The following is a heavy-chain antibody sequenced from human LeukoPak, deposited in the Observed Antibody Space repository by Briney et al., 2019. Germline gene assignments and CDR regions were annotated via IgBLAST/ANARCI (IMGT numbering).Heavy chain of an antibody. V-gene: IGHV5-51*01. CDR2: IYPGDSDT. D-gene: IGHD2-2*01. J-gene: IGHJ4*02. CDR3: ARRAEYCSSTSCQYYFDY. CDR1: GYSFTSYW. Sequence: GESLKISCKGSGYSFTSYWIGWVRQMPGKGLEWMGIIYPGDSDTRYSPSFQGQVTIAADKSNSTAYLQWSSLKASDPAMYYCARRAEYCSSTSCQYYFDYWGQGTLVTVSS.